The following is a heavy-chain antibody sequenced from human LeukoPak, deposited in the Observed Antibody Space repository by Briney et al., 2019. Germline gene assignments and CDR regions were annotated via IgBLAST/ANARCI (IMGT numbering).Heavy chain of an antibody. D-gene: IGHD6-13*01. Sequence: GGSLRLSCAASGFTFSDYYMSWIRQAPGKGLEWVSYISSSGSTIYYADSVKGRFTISRDNAKNSLYLQMNSLRAEDKAVYYCARAGRIAAARGAFDIWGQGTMVTVSS. CDR3: ARAGRIAAARGAFDI. CDR1: GFTFSDYY. V-gene: IGHV3-11*01. J-gene: IGHJ3*02. CDR2: ISSSGSTI.